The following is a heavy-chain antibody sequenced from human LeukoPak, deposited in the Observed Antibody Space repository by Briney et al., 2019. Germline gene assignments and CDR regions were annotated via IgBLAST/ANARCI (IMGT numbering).Heavy chain of an antibody. Sequence: SEALSLTCTVSGGSISSYYWSWIRQPPGKGLEWIGYIYHSGSTYYNPSLKSRVTISVDRSKNQFSLKLSSVTAADTAVYYCARVTVGEAFDIWGQGTMVTVSS. D-gene: IGHD4-23*01. V-gene: IGHV4-59*12. CDR3: ARVTVGEAFDI. J-gene: IGHJ3*02. CDR1: GGSISSYY. CDR2: IYHSGST.